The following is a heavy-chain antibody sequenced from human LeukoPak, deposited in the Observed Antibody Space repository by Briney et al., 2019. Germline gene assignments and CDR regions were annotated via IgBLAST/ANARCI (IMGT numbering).Heavy chain of an antibody. V-gene: IGHV4-59*01. CDR1: GGSISRYY. J-gene: IGHJ4*02. CDR2: IYYSGST. D-gene: IGHD3-10*01. CDR3: ARGYYGSGSFNFDY. Sequence: SETLSLTCTVSGGSISRYYWSWIRQPPGKGLEWIGYIYYSGSTNYNPSLKSRVTISVDTSKNQFSLKLSSVTAADTAVYYCARGYYGSGSFNFDYWGQGTLVTVSS.